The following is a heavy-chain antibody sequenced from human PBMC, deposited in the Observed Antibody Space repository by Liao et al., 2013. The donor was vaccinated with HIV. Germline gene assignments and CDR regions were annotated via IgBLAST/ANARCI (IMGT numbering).Heavy chain of an antibody. V-gene: IGHV4-61*02. Sequence: QVQLQESGPGLVKPSQTLSLTCTVSGGSISSGSYYWSWIRQPAGKGLEWIGRIYTRGSTNYNPSLKSRVTISVDTSKNQFSLKLSSVTAADTAVYYCARSMLLRPNWFDPWGQGTLVTVSS. CDR2: IYTRGST. J-gene: IGHJ5*02. D-gene: IGHD2-15*01. CDR3: ARSMLLRPNWFDP. CDR1: GGSISSGSYY.